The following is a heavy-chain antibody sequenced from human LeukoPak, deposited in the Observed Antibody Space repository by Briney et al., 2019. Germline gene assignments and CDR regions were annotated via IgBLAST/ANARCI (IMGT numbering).Heavy chain of an antibody. V-gene: IGHV3-53*01. J-gene: IGHJ4*02. CDR1: GFTVSSNY. CDR2: IYSGGST. D-gene: IGHD2-21*02. CDR3: AKGETYIVVTSTSDS. Sequence: PGGSLRLSCAASGFTVSSNYMSWVRQAPGKGLEWVSVIYSGGSTYYADSVKGRFTISRDNSKNTLYLQMNSLRAEDTAVYYCAKGETYIVVTSTSDSWGQGTLVTVSS.